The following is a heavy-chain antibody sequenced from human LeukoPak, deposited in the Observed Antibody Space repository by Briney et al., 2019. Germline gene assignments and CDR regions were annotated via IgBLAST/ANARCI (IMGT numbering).Heavy chain of an antibody. V-gene: IGHV1-18*01. D-gene: IGHD3-3*01. CDR2: ISAYNGNT. J-gene: IGHJ4*02. CDR3: ARSYDFWRVFDY. Sequence: EASVKVSYKASGYTFTSYGISWVRQAPGQGLEWMGWISAYNGNTNYAQKLQGRVTMTTDTSTSTAYMELRSLRSDDTAVYYCARSYDFWRVFDYWGQGTLVTVSS. CDR1: GYTFTSYG.